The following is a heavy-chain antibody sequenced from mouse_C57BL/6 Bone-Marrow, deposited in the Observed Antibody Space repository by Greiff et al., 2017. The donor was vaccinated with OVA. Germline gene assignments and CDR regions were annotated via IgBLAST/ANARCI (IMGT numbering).Heavy chain of an antibody. V-gene: IGHV1-82*01. Sequence: SGPELVKPGASVKISCKASGYAFSSSWMNWVKQRPGKGLEWIGRIYPGDGDTNYNGKFKGKATLTADKSSSTAYMQLSSLTSEDSAVYFCASGAYGSSPFAYWGQGTLVTVSA. J-gene: IGHJ3*01. CDR1: GYAFSSSW. CDR2: IYPGDGDT. D-gene: IGHD1-1*01. CDR3: ASGAYGSSPFAY.